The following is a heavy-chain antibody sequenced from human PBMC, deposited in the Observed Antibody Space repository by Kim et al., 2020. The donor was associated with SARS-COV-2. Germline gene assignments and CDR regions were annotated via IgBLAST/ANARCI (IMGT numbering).Heavy chain of an antibody. CDR3: AKDPENYGSGFV. Sequence: GGSLRLSCAASGFTFDDYAMHWVRQAPGKGLEWVSGISWNSGSIGYADSVKGRFTISRDNAKNSLYLQMNSLRAEDTALYYCAKDPENYGSGFVWGQGTTVTVSS. V-gene: IGHV3-9*01. CDR2: ISWNSGSI. J-gene: IGHJ6*02. D-gene: IGHD3-10*01. CDR1: GFTFDDYA.